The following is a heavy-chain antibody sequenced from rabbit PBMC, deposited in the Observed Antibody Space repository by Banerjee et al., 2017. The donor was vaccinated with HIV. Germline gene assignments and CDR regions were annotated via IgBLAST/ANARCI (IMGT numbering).Heavy chain of an antibody. V-gene: IGHV1S43*01. J-gene: IGHJ4*01. CDR2: IYPTYGAT. CDR1: GIDLSSSFW. CDR3: ARESTDGTGYGCWDL. D-gene: IGHD6-1*01. Sequence: QEQLVESGGGLVTLGGSLKLTCKASGIDLSSSFWISWVRQTPGKGLEWIGCIYPTYGATDYASWVNGRFTISRSTSLNTVDLKMTSLTAADTATYFCARESTDGTGYGCWDLWGPGTLVTVS.